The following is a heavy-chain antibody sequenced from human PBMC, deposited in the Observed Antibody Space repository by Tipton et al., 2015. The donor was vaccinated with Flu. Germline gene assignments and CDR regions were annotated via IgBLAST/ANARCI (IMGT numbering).Heavy chain of an antibody. CDR3: ARDPPTRNWFDP. Sequence: TLSLTCTVSGGSISSYYWGWIRQPPGKGLEWIGSIYYSGSTQYNPSLKSRVTISVDTSKNQFSLKLSSVTAADTAVYYCARDPPTRNWFDPWGQGTLVTVSS. CDR1: GGSISSYY. J-gene: IGHJ5*02. D-gene: IGHD5-12*01. CDR2: IYYSGST. V-gene: IGHV4-39*07.